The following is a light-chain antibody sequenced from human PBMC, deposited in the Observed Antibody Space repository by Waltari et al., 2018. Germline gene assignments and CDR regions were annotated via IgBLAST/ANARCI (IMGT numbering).Light chain of an antibody. Sequence: EIVLTQSPATLSVSAGERATLSCRASQSVSTNLAWYQQKPGQAPRLLIYEASTRATSIPARFSGSGSGTEFTLTITSLQSEDFAVYYCRQYHIWWTFGQGTKVEIK. CDR1: QSVSTN. CDR3: RQYHIWWT. CDR2: EAS. J-gene: IGKJ1*01. V-gene: IGKV3-15*01.